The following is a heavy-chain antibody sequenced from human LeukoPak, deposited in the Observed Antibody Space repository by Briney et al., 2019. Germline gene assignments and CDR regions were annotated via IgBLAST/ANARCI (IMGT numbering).Heavy chain of an antibody. V-gene: IGHV3-21*01. CDR2: ISSSSSYI. CDR3: ASDCSSTSCHPGGDY. J-gene: IGHJ4*02. D-gene: IGHD2-2*01. Sequence: GGSLRLSCAASGFTFSSYSMNWVRQAPGKGLEWVSSISSSSSYIYYADSVKGRFTISRDNAKNSLYLQMNSLRAEDTAVYYCASDCSSTSCHPGGDYWGQRTLVTVSS. CDR1: GFTFSSYS.